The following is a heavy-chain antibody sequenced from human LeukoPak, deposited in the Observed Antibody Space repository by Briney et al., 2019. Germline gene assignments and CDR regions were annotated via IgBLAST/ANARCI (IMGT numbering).Heavy chain of an antibody. CDR3: ARTKTEWILDL. J-gene: IGHJ2*01. V-gene: IGHV3-7*01. D-gene: IGHD3-3*01. CDR2: IIQDRGEF. Sequence: GESLRLSCTGSGFMFNAYWMMWLPKAPGMGLEGGGNIIQDRGEFFYVDSVGGRFTISTDNAKNSLYLHLNSLRAEDTAVYYCARTKTEWILDLWGHGTLVTVSS. CDR1: GFMFNAYW.